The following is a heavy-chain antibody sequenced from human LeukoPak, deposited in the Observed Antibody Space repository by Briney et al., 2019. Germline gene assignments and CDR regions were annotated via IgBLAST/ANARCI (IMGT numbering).Heavy chain of an antibody. CDR1: GYSFTNYG. CDR2: ISGATNIA. D-gene: IGHD2-2*01. CDR3: ARLDQLLIDF. J-gene: IGHJ4*02. V-gene: IGHV1-18*01. Sequence: GASVKVSCKTSGYSFTNYGISWVRQAPGQGLQWMGWISGATNIATYEDKWQGRLTMTTDTSTNTVYMEMWSLRSDDTAMYYCARLDQLLIDFWGQGTLVTVSS.